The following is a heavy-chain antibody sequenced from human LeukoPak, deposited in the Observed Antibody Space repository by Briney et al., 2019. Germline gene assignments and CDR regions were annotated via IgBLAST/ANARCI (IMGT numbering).Heavy chain of an antibody. CDR3: AKDFRIGYSAHFDY. J-gene: IGHJ4*02. D-gene: IGHD2-21*01. V-gene: IGHV3-23*01. CDR1: GFTFSTYS. Sequence: PGGSLRLSCAASGFTFSTYSMSWVRQAPGKGLEWVSNTDSGGRTYFADSVKGRFSISRDNSKNTLYLQMDSLRGEDTAVYYCAKDFRIGYSAHFDYWGQGALVTVSS. CDR2: TDSGGRT.